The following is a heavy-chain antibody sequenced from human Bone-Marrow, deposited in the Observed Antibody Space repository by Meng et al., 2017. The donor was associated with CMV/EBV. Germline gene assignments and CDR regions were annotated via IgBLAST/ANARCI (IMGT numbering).Heavy chain of an antibody. CDR2: ISGSGGST. J-gene: IGHJ6*01. CDR3: AKEEYSSSWYGYYGMDV. Sequence: GGSLRLSCAASGLIFRSYAMSWVRQAPGKGLEWVSAISGSGGSTYYADSVKGRFTISRDNSKNTLYLQMNSLRAEDTAVYYCAKEEYSSSWYGYYGMDVWGQGTTVTGSS. CDR1: GLIFRSYA. D-gene: IGHD6-13*01. V-gene: IGHV3-23*01.